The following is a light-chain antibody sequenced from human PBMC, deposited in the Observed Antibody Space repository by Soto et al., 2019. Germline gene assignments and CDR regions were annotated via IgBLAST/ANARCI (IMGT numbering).Light chain of an antibody. CDR3: QQYFITPPLT. Sequence: DSVMTQSPDALTVSLGERATINCMSSQSIFYRPHNKNFLAWYQQKPRQPPKLIIYWASTPESRVPDQFSGSVSGTDFSLNISSLHAEDVAVYYCQQYFITPPLTFGGGTKVEIK. V-gene: IGKV4-1*01. CDR2: WAS. J-gene: IGKJ4*01. CDR1: QSIFYRPHNKNF.